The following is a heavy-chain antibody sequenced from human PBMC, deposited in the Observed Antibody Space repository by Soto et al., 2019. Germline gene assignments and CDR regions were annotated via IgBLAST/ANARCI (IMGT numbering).Heavy chain of an antibody. V-gene: IGHV3-23*01. CDR3: ARPYGGKIGDALDL. J-gene: IGHJ6*02. Sequence: EVQLLESGGGVVQPGGSLRLSCAASGFTFRFYAMSWVRQVPGKGLEWVSTISDSADSAYYAASVKDRFTISRDTSKNTLYLQMNSLRAEDTGLYYCARPYGGKIGDALDLWAHGATVSASS. CDR2: ISDSADSA. D-gene: IGHD2-15*01. CDR1: GFTFRFYA.